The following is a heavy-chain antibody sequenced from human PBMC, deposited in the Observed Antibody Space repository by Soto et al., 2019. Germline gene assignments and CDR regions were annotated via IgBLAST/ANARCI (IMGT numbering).Heavy chain of an antibody. CDR2: ISYSGVT. D-gene: IGHD3-16*01. V-gene: IGHV4-59*01. J-gene: IGHJ1*01. Sequence: SETLSLTCTVCGDYISNYYCSWIRQPPGKGLEWIGYISYSGVTNYNPSLKSRVTISLDTSKNQFSLRLRSVTAADTAVHYCARGRINVGDQVMDCWGQGTLVTVSS. CDR1: GDYISNYY. CDR3: ARGRINVGDQVMDC.